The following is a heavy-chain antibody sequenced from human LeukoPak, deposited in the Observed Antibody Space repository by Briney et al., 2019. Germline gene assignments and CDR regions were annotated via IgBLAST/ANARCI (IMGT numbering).Heavy chain of an antibody. V-gene: IGHV3-23*01. D-gene: IGHD2/OR15-2a*01. CDR3: AKDPFLYPRSFDC. Sequence: GGSLRLSCVASGFTFPRYAMNWVRQAPGQGLEWVSGIGGSGANTYYAEYVKGRFTISRDNSKNTVYLQMNSLRAEDTAIYYCAKDPFLYPRSFDCWGQGTLVTVSS. CDR2: IGGSGANT. CDR1: GFTFPRYA. J-gene: IGHJ4*02.